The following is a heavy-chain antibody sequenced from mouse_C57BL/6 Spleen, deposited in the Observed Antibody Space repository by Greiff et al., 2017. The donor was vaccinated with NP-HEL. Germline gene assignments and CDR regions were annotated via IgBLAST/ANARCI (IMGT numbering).Heavy chain of an antibody. V-gene: IGHV3-6*01. J-gene: IGHJ2*01. Sequence: DVQLQESGPGLVKPSQSLSLTCSVTGYSITSGYYWNWIRQFPGNKLEWMGYISYDGSNNYNPSLKNRISITRDTSKNQFFLKLNSVTTEDTATYYCARTGDYGFDYWGQGTTLTVSS. D-gene: IGHD2-4*01. CDR2: ISYDGSN. CDR3: ARTGDYGFDY. CDR1: GYSITSGYY.